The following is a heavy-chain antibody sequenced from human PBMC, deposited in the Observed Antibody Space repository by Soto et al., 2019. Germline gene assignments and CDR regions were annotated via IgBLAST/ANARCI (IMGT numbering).Heavy chain of an antibody. J-gene: IGHJ4*02. CDR2: INPNRGDT. V-gene: IGHV1-2*02. Sequence: SVEVSCVASGYTFTDYYLHWVRQAPGQGLEWMGWINPNRGDTSYAQKFQGRVAMTRNMSTSTVYLELSSLKSDDTAVFYCARDAHFWGQGSLVTASS. D-gene: IGHD3-3*02. CDR3: ARDAHF. CDR1: GYTFTDYY.